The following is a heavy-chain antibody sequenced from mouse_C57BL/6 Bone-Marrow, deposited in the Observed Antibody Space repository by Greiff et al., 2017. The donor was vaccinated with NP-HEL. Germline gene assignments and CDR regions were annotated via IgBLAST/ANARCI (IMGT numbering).Heavy chain of an antibody. V-gene: IGHV8-8*01. CDR1: GVSLSTFGMG. J-gene: IGHJ1*03. CDR3: ARMAYYGSRDV. Sequence: QVTLKVSGPGILQPSQTLSLTCSFSGVSLSTFGMGVGWIRQPSGKGLEWLAHNWWGYDKYYNPALKSRLTISKDTSKNQVFLKIANVDTADTATYYCARMAYYGSRDVWGTGTTVTVSS. D-gene: IGHD1-1*01. CDR2: NWWGYDK.